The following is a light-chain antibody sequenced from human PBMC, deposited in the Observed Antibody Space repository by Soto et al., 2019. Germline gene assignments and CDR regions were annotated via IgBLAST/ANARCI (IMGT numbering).Light chain of an antibody. CDR3: SSYAGSNNVV. J-gene: IGLJ1*01. Sequence: QSVLTQPPSASVFPGQSVTISCTGSSSDVGYYDYVSWYQQHPGKPPKLVIYEVTKRPSGVPDRVSAAKSGNTASLTVARRRAEDEADYYCSSYAGSNNVVFGSGTKLTVL. CDR2: EVT. CDR1: SSDVGYYDY. V-gene: IGLV2-8*01.